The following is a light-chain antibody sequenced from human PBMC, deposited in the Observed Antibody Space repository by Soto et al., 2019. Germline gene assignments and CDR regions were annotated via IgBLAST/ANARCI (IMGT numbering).Light chain of an antibody. J-gene: IGKJ1*01. CDR2: GAS. CDR1: QSVSSN. Sequence: LKQSSATLSGSPAQRAALSGLASQSVSSNLALYQQKPGQAPRLLIYGASTRATGIPDRFSGSGSGTDFTLIISRMEPEDFAMYYCQQYGSSLRKLGQGTKV. V-gene: IGKV3-20*01. CDR3: QQYGSSLRK.